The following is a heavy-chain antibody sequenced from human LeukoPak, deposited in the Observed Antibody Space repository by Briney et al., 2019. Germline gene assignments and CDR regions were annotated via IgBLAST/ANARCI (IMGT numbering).Heavy chain of an antibody. J-gene: IGHJ4*02. CDR1: GGSISSGSYY. CDR3: ARARTYSTYFDY. Sequence: PSETLSLTCTVSGGSISSGSYYWSWTRQPPGKGLEWIGYIYYSGSTNYNPSLKSRVTISVDTSKNQFSLKLSSVTAADTAVYYCARARTYSTYFDYWGQGTLVTVSS. CDR2: IYYSGST. V-gene: IGHV4-61*01. D-gene: IGHD6-13*01.